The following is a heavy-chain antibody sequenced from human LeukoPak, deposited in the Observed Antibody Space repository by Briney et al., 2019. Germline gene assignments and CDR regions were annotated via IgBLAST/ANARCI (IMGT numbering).Heavy chain of an antibody. D-gene: IGHD2-21*02. CDR3: ARDYIMVTASSYNWFDP. J-gene: IGHJ5*02. V-gene: IGHV1-69*04. Sequence: SVKVSCKASGGTFISYAISWVRQAPGQGLEWMGRIVPILGIANYAQKFQGRVTITADKSTSTAYMELSSLRSEDTAVYYCARDYIMVTASSYNWFDPWGQGTLVTVSS. CDR2: IVPILGIA. CDR1: GGTFISYA.